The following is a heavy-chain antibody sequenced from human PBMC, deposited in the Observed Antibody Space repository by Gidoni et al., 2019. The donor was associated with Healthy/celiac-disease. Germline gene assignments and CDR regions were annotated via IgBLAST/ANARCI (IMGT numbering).Heavy chain of an antibody. J-gene: IGHJ4*02. CDR2: IYYSGST. Sequence: QVQLQESGPGLVKPSETLSLTCTVSGGSISSYYWSWIRQPPGKGLEWIGYIYYSGSTNYNPSLKSRVTISVDTSKNQFSLKLSSVTAADTAVYYCARGEAGYSYGYNYWGQGTLVTVSS. V-gene: IGHV4-59*01. CDR3: ARGEAGYSYGYNY. D-gene: IGHD5-18*01. CDR1: GGSISSYY.